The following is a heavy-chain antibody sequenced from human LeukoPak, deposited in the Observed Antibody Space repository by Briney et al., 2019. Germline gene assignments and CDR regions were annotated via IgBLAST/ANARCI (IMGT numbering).Heavy chain of an antibody. D-gene: IGHD3-22*01. Sequence: SETLSLTCTVSGGSISSSSYYWGWIRQPPGKGLEWIGRISYSWSTYYNPSLKSRVTISVDTSKNQFSLKLSSVTAADTAVYYCARHGGRFYYDSSGQIFDYWGQGTLVTVSS. CDR3: ARHGGRFYYDSSGQIFDY. J-gene: IGHJ4*02. CDR1: GGSISSSSYY. V-gene: IGHV4-39*01. CDR2: ISYSWST.